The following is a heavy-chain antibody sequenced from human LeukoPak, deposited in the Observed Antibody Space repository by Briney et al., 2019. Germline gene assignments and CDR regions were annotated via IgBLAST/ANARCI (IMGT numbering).Heavy chain of an antibody. CDR3: AKGLSGIDY. J-gene: IGHJ4*02. CDR2: ISNSGGST. V-gene: IGHV3-23*01. D-gene: IGHD1-26*01. CDR1: GITFSSYA. Sequence: GGSLRLSCGGSGITFSSYAMSWVRQAPGKGLEWVSGISNSGGSTYYADSVKGRSTISRDNSMNTLYLQMNSLRAEDTAIYYCAKGLSGIDYWGQGTLVTVSS.